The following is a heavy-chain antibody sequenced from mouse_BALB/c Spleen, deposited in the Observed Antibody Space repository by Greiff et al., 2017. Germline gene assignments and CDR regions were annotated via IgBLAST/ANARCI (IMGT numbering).Heavy chain of an antibody. CDR3: ASQGSYYGSSYWYFDV. CDR1: GYSFTGYY. V-gene: IGHV1S34*01. D-gene: IGHD1-1*01. J-gene: IGHJ1*01. CDR2: ISCYNGAT. Sequence: LVKTGASVKISCKASGYSFTGYYMHWVKQSHGKSLEWIGYISCYNGATSYNQKFKGKATFTVDTSSSTAYMQFNSLTSEDSAVYYCASQGSYYGSSYWYFDVWGAGTTVTVSS.